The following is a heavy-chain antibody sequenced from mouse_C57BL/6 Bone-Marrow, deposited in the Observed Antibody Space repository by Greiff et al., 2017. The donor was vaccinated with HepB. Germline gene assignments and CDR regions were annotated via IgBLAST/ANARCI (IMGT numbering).Heavy chain of an antibody. J-gene: IGHJ2*01. CDR1: GFTFSDYG. D-gene: IGHD1-1*01. CDR3: ARYYYGSSGKNYYFDY. Sequence: EVMLVESGGGLVKPGGSLKLSCAASGFTFSDYGMHWVRQAPEKGLEWVAYISSGSSTIYYADTVKGRFTISRDNAKNTLFLQMTSLRSEDTAMYYCARYYYGSSGKNYYFDYWGQGTTLTVSS. CDR2: ISSGSSTI. V-gene: IGHV5-17*01.